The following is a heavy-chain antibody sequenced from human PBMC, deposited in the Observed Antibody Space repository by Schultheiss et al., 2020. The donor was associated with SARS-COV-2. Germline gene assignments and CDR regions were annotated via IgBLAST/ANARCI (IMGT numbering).Heavy chain of an antibody. CDR3: ARGEEMDTASGGWFDP. J-gene: IGHJ5*02. CDR2: ISGSGGST. V-gene: IGHV3-53*01. D-gene: IGHD5-18*01. CDR1: GFTVSSNY. Sequence: GESLKISCAASGFTVSSNYMSWVRQAPGKGLEWVSAISGSGGSTYYADSVKGRFTISRDNSKNTLYLQMNSLRAEDTAVYYCARGEEMDTASGGWFDPWGQGTLVTVSS.